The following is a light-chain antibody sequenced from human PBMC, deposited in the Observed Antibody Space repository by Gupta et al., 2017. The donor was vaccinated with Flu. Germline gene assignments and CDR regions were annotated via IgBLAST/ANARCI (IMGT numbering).Light chain of an antibody. CDR2: DHS. J-gene: IGLJ3*02. CDR3: QSYAGSKLV. Sequence: NSMLTQPHPVSESAGETVIISCSRSSGSIASNYVQLYQQRPGSAPTTVIYDHSSRPSGVPDRGFCSLDSASRSAPPXIXGLKAEXDADYFCQSYAGSKLVFGGGTKLTVL. V-gene: IGLV6-57*03. CDR1: SGSIASNY.